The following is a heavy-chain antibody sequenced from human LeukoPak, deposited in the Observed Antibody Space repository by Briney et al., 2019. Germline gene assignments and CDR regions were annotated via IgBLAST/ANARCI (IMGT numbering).Heavy chain of an antibody. CDR1: GYSISSGYY. CDR2: IYHSGST. J-gene: IGHJ4*02. V-gene: IGHV4-38-2*01. Sequence: PSETLSLTCAVSGYSISSGYYWGWIRQPPGKGLEWIGSIYHSGSTYYNPSLKSRATISVDTSKNQFSLKLSSVTAADTAVYYCAGRDPGIVGATGGFDYWGQGTLVTVSS. D-gene: IGHD1-26*01. CDR3: AGRDPGIVGATGGFDY.